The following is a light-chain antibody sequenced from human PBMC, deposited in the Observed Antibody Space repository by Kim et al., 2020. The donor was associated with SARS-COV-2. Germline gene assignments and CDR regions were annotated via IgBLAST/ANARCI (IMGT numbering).Light chain of an antibody. J-gene: IGLJ2*01. Sequence: SYELTQPPSVSVSPGQTASITCSGDKLGDKYACWYQQKPGQSPVLVIYQDSNRPSGIPERFSGSNSGNTATLTISGTQAMDEADYYCQAWDSSFVVFGRG. CDR3: QAWDSSFVV. V-gene: IGLV3-1*01. CDR1: KLGDKY. CDR2: QDS.